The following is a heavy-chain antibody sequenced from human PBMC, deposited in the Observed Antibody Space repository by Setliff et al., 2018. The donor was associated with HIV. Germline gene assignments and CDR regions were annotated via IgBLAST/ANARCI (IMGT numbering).Heavy chain of an antibody. CDR1: GGSISGFY. CDR2: IYYSGST. CDR3: ARGWVRGPIISPGTYFSYGLDV. Sequence: PSETLSLTCTVSGGSISGFYWGWIRQPPGKGLEWIGSIYYSGSTNYNPSLKSRVTISVDTSKNQFSLKLTSMTAADTAVYYCARGWVRGPIISPGTYFSYGLDVWGQGTPVTVSS. V-gene: IGHV4-39*07. J-gene: IGHJ6*02. D-gene: IGHD3-10*01.